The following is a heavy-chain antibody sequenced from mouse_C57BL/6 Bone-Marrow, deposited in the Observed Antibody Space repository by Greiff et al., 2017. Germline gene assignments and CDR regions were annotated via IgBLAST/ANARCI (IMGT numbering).Heavy chain of an antibody. CDR3: ARSLYYYGSSYGYFDY. Sequence: VKLQESGAELVRPGASVKLSCKASGYTFTDYYINWVKQRPGQGLEWIARIYPGSGNTYYNEKFKGKATLTAEKSSSTAYMQLSSLTSEDSAVYFCARSLYYYGSSYGYFDYWGQGTTLTVSS. CDR2: IYPGSGNT. CDR1: GYTFTDYY. J-gene: IGHJ2*01. D-gene: IGHD1-1*01. V-gene: IGHV1-76*01.